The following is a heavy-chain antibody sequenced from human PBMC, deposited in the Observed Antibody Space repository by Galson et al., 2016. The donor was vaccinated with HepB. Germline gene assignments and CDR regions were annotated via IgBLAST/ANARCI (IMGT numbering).Heavy chain of an antibody. CDR2: INPSGGST. V-gene: IGHV1-46*01. D-gene: IGHD1-7*01. CDR3: AREFITVATNFHNFGLDV. J-gene: IGHJ6*02. CDR1: GYTFTRYS. Sequence: SVKVSCKASGYTFTRYSIHWVRQARGQGLEWMGIINPSGGSTTYAQNFQGRVTMTRDTSPSTVFLEVTSLRSEDTAVYYCAREFITVATNFHNFGLDVWGQGTPVTVSS.